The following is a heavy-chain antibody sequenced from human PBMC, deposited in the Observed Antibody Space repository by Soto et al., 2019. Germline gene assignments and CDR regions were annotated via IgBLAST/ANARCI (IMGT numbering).Heavy chain of an antibody. CDR2: IYYSGST. D-gene: IGHD3-22*01. J-gene: IGHJ4*02. Sequence: SETLSLTCTVSGGSISSGGYYWSWIRQHPWKGLEWIGYIYYSGSTYYNPSLKSRVTISVDTSKNQFSLKLSSVTAADTAVYYCARITMMLRDFDYWGQGTLVTVSS. V-gene: IGHV4-31*03. CDR1: GGSISSGGYY. CDR3: ARITMMLRDFDY.